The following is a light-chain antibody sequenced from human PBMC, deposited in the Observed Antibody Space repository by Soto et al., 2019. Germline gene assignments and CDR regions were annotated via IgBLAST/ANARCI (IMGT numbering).Light chain of an antibody. CDR2: EVT. V-gene: IGLV2-14*01. J-gene: IGLJ1*01. Sequence: QSALAQPASVSGSPGQSITISCTGTNGDIGSYNRVSWYQQHPGKAPRLIIYEVTDRPSGVSNRFSGSKSGNTASLTISGLQAEDEAEYYCSSYTNTNTRACVFGTGTKVTVL. CDR1: NGDIGSYNR. CDR3: SSYTNTNTRACV.